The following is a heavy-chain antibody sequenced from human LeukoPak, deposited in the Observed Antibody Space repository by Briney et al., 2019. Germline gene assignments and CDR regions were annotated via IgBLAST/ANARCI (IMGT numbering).Heavy chain of an antibody. J-gene: IGHJ4*02. CDR3: ARGSHGIGPDY. CDR2: INHSGTT. Sequence: SETLSITCAVYGGSFSSHYWSWIRQPPGKWLEWIGEINHSGTTNYNPSLKSRVTISVDTSKNQFSLRLTSVTAADTAVYYCARGSHGIGPDYWGQGALVTVSS. D-gene: IGHD2-15*01. V-gene: IGHV4-34*01. CDR1: GGSFSSHY.